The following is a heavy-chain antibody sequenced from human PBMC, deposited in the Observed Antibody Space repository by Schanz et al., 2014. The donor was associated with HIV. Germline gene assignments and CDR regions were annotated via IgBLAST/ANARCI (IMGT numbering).Heavy chain of an antibody. V-gene: IGHV1-18*01. D-gene: IGHD3-22*01. Sequence: QVQLVQSGAEVKKPGSSVKVSCKASGYTFTSYGINWVRQAPGQGLEWMGWISAYNGNTNYAQKLQGRVTMTTDTSTSTAYMDLRSLRSEDTAMYYCARERYYSSGYFDLHYYYGIDVWGQGTTVTVSS. CDR1: GYTFTSYG. CDR2: ISAYNGNT. J-gene: IGHJ6*02. CDR3: ARERYYSSGYFDLHYYYGIDV.